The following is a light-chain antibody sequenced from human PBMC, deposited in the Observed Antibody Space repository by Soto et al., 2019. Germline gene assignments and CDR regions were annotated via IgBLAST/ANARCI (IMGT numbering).Light chain of an antibody. CDR2: WAS. Sequence: DIVMTQSPDSLAVSLGERATINCKSSQSLLFSSNNKNYLAWYQQKGGQPPKLLIYWASTRESGVPDRFSGSGSGADSSLTITSLKAEDVEMYYCQKYTSPPLSFGGGTKVYI. CDR3: QKYTSPPLS. CDR1: QSLLFSSNNKNY. J-gene: IGKJ4*01. V-gene: IGKV4-1*01.